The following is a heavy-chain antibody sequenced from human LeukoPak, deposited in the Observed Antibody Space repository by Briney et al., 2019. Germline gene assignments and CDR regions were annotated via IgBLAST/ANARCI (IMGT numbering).Heavy chain of an antibody. CDR2: INPNSGGT. J-gene: IGHJ3*02. CDR1: GYTFTGYY. V-gene: IGHV1-2*02. CDR3: ARVMDPRQLVSTDAFDI. D-gene: IGHD6-13*01. Sequence: GASVKVSCKASGYTFTGYYMHWVRQAPGQGLEWMGWINPNSGGTNYAQKFQGRVTMTRDTSISTAYMELSRLRSDDTAVYYCARVMDPRQLVSTDAFDIWGQGTMVTVSS.